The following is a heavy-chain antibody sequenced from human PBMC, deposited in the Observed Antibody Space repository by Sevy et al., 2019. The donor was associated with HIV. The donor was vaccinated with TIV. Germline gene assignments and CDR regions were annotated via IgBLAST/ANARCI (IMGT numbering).Heavy chain of an antibody. J-gene: IGHJ3*01. CDR2: IKPDGSES. Sequence: GGCLRLSCAASGFTFENYWMTWVRQAPGKGLEWVANIKPDGSESYYLDSVKGRFTFSRDNTKNSLFLQMNNMKAEDTAIYCRARSGGYGWDFWGQGPMVTVS. CDR1: GFTFENYW. CDR3: ARSGGYGWDF. D-gene: IGHD3-16*01. V-gene: IGHV3-7*01.